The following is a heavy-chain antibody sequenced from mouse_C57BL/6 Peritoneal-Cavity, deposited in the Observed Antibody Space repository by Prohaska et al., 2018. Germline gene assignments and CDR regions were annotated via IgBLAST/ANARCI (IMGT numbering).Heavy chain of an antibody. Sequence: QVQLQQPGAELVRPGTSVKLSCKASGYTFTSYWMHWLKQRPGQCLEWIGVIDPSDSYTNYNQKFKGKATLTVDTSSSTAYMQLSSLTSEDSAVYYCARRTTVVATGYFDYWGQGTTLTVSS. V-gene: IGHV1-59*01. J-gene: IGHJ2*01. CDR3: ARRTTVVATGYFDY. D-gene: IGHD1-1*01. CDR1: GYTFTSYW. CDR2: IDPSDSYT.